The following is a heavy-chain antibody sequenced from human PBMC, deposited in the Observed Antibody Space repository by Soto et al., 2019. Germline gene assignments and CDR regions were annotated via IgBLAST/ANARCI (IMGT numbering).Heavy chain of an antibody. D-gene: IGHD6-13*01. V-gene: IGHV1-8*01. J-gene: IGHJ5*02. CDR2: MNPNSGNT. CDR3: ARGRYSSSWYRARGENWFDP. CDR1: GYTFTSYD. Sequence: QVQLVQSGAEVKKPGASVKVSCKASGYTFTSYDINWVRQATGQGLEWMGWMNPNSGNTGYAQKFQGRVTMTRNTSISTAYMELSSLRSEDKAVYYCARGRYSSSWYRARGENWFDPWGQGTLVTVSS.